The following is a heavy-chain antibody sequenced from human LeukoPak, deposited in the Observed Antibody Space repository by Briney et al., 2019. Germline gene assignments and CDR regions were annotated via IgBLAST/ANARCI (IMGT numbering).Heavy chain of an antibody. J-gene: IGHJ3*02. Sequence: PGGSLRLSCAASGFTFSSYAMNWVRQAPGKGLEWVSSISSSSSCIYYADSVKGRFTISRDNAKNSLYLQMNSLRAEDTAVYYCARVHDYGEGEGAFDIWGQGTMVTVSS. CDR1: GFTFSSYA. CDR3: ARVHDYGEGEGAFDI. CDR2: ISSSSSCI. D-gene: IGHD4-17*01. V-gene: IGHV3-21*01.